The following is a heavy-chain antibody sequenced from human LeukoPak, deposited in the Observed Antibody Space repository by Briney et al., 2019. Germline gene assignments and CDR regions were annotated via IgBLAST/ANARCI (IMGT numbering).Heavy chain of an antibody. J-gene: IGHJ4*02. Sequence: SETLSLTCAVSGYSISSGYYWGWIRQPPGKGLEWIGSVYHSGSTNYNPSLKSRVTISVDTSKNQFSLKLSSVTAADTAVYYCARVYDSSGYYYPIDYWGQGTLVTVSS. V-gene: IGHV4-38-2*01. D-gene: IGHD3-22*01. CDR1: GYSISSGYY. CDR2: VYHSGST. CDR3: ARVYDSSGYYYPIDY.